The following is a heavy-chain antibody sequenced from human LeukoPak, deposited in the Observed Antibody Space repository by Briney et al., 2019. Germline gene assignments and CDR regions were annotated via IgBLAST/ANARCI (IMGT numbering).Heavy chain of an antibody. V-gene: IGHV3-30-3*01. CDR2: ISYDGSNK. CDR3: ARDGPREEYYYDSSGYYFDY. J-gene: IGHJ4*02. D-gene: IGHD3-22*01. CDR1: GFTFSSYA. Sequence: QPGRSLRLSCAASGFTFSSYAMHWVRQAPGKGLEWVAVISYDGSNKYYADSVKGRFTISRDNSKSTLYLQMNSLRAEDTAVYYCARDGPREEYYYDSSGYYFDYWGQGTLVTVSS.